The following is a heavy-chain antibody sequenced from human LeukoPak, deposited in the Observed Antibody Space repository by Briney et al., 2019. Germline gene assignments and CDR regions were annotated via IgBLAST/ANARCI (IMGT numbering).Heavy chain of an antibody. CDR3: ARRSSSGWYPDYYYYYMDV. CDR2: ISFSGSTI. V-gene: IGHV3-11*04. J-gene: IGHJ6*03. CDR1: GFTFSDYY. Sequence: GGSLRLSCAASGFTFSDYYMSWIRQAPGKGLEWVSYISFSGSTIYYADSVKGRFTISRDNSKNTLYLKMNSLRGEDTAVYYCARRSSSGWYPDYYYYYMDVWGKGTTVTISS. D-gene: IGHD6-19*01.